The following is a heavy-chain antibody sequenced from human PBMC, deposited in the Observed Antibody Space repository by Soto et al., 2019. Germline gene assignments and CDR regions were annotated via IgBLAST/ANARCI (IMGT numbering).Heavy chain of an antibody. V-gene: IGHV3-9*01. J-gene: IGHJ6*03. D-gene: IGHD5-12*01. CDR3: TKDGGYDSYYYYYMDV. CDR2: ISWNSGSI. CDR1: GFTFDDYA. Sequence: EVQLVESGGGLVQPGRSLRLSCAASGFTFDDYAMRWVRQAPGKGLEWVSGISWNSGSIGYADSVKGRFTISRDNAKNSLYLQMNSLRAADTALYYWTKDGGYDSYYYYYMDVWGKGTTVTVSS.